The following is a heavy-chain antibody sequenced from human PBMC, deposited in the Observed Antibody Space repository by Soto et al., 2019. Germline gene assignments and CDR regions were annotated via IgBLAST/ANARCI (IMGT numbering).Heavy chain of an antibody. J-gene: IGHJ6*02. Sequence: QVQVVESGGDLVKPGGSLRLSCAASGFTFNDYYMNWIRQAPGKGLEWVSYISSSGSIIDYADSVKGRFTISRDSARNSLYLQMNSLRVEDPAVYYCAREPYSSSRVYGMDVWGQGTTVTVSS. CDR1: GFTFNDYY. D-gene: IGHD6-13*01. CDR2: ISSSGSII. V-gene: IGHV3-11*01. CDR3: AREPYSSSRVYGMDV.